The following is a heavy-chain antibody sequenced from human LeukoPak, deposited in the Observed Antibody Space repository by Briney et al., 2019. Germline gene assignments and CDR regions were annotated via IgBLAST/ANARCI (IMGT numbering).Heavy chain of an antibody. CDR1: GSTFTSNG. CDR2: IYSYNGNT. D-gene: IGHD4-17*01. J-gene: IGHJ4*02. CDR3: ARLKNYGDYGY. Sequence: ASVKVSCKASGSTFTSNGINWGRQPPGQGLEWMGWIYSYNGNTNYAQKFQSRVTMTTDTSTSIAYMELRSLTSDDTAVYYCARLKNYGDYGYWGRGPLVTVSS. V-gene: IGHV1-18*01.